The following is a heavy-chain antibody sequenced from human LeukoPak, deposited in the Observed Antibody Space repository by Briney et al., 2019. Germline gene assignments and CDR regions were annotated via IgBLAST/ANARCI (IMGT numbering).Heavy chain of an antibody. D-gene: IGHD6-19*01. CDR2: IKQDGSEK. CDR3: ARGWGYSSGWYKGSCDY. J-gene: IGHJ4*02. V-gene: IGHV3-7*01. Sequence: QPGGSLRLSCAASGFTFSSYWMSWVRQAPGKGLEWVANIKQDGSEKYYVDSVKGRFTISRDNAKNSLYLQMNSLRAEDTAVYYCARGWGYSSGWYKGSCDYWGQGTLVTVSS. CDR1: GFTFSSYW.